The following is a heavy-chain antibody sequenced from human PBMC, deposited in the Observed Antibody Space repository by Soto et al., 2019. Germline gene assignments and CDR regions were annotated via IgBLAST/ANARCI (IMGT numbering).Heavy chain of an antibody. Sequence: GGSLRLSCSGSGFIFSIYAIHWVRQAPGKGLEYVSFISTSGGSTYYADSVKGRFSISRDNSKSTLYLQMNSLRAEDTAVYYCAKVRGRYYYYGLDVWGQGTTVTVSS. CDR1: GFIFSIYA. V-gene: IGHV3-64*04. CDR2: ISTSGGST. CDR3: AKVRGRYYYYGLDV. J-gene: IGHJ6*02.